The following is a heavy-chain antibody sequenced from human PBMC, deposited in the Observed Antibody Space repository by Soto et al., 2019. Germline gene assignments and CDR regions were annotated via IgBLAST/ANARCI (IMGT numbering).Heavy chain of an antibody. J-gene: IGHJ4*02. V-gene: IGHV3-30-3*01. Sequence: GGSLRLSCAASGFTFSSYAMRWARQAPGKGLEWVAVISYDGSNKYYADSVKGRFTISRDNSKNTLYLQMNSLRAEDTAVYYCARDPGDIVVVVAATAIGYYFHYWGQGTLVTVSS. CDR2: ISYDGSNK. D-gene: IGHD2-15*01. CDR1: GFTFSSYA. CDR3: ARDPGDIVVVVAATAIGYYFHY.